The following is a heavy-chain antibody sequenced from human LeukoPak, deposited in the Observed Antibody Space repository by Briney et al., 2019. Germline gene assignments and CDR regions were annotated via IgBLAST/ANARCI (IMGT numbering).Heavy chain of an antibody. Sequence: PSETLSLTCTVSGGSMTSYYWSWIRQPPGKGLEWIGYIYYSGSTNYSPYLKSRVTVSVDTSKNQFSLNLTPVTAADTAVYFCARGPTRYYFDPWGQGTQVTVPS. V-gene: IGHV4-59*01. CDR1: GGSMTSYY. D-gene: IGHD1-1*01. J-gene: IGHJ4*02. CDR2: IYYSGST. CDR3: ARGPTRYYFDP.